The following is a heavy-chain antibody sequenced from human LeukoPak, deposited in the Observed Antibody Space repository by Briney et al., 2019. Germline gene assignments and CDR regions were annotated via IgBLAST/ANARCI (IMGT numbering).Heavy chain of an antibody. CDR2: INPSGGST. V-gene: IGHV1-46*01. CDR3: ARAVFGGDSWYYFDY. CDR1: GFTFSSYG. Sequence: GGSLRLSCAASGFTFSSYGMHWVRQAPGQGLEWMGIINPSGGSTSYAQKFQGRVTMTRDTSTSTVYMELSSLRSEDTAVYYCARAVFGGDSWYYFDYWGQGTLVTVSS. J-gene: IGHJ4*02. D-gene: IGHD2-21*02.